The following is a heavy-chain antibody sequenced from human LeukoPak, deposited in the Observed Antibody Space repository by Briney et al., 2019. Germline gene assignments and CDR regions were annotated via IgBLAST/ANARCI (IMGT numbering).Heavy chain of an antibody. CDR1: GFTFSSYG. V-gene: IGHV3-33*01. CDR3: AREGSSWYLYYFDY. CDR2: IWYDGSNK. J-gene: IGHJ4*02. Sequence: GGSLRLSCAASGFTFSSYGMHWVRQAPGKGLEWVAVIWYDGSNKYYADSVKGRFTISRDNSKNTLYLQMNSLRAEDTAVYYCAREGSSWYLYYFDYWGQGTLVTVSS. D-gene: IGHD6-13*01.